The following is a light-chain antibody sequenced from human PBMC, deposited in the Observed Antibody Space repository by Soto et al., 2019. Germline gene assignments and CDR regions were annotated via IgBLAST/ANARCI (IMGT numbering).Light chain of an antibody. CDR1: QSVSTW. CDR2: KAS. Sequence: DIQMTQSPSTLSASVGDRVTITCRVSQSVSTWLAWYQQKPGKAPKLLIYKASSLESGVPSRFSGSGSGTEFTLTISSLQPDDFATYYCQQYSNFWTFGQGTKVEI. CDR3: QQYSNFWT. V-gene: IGKV1-5*03. J-gene: IGKJ1*01.